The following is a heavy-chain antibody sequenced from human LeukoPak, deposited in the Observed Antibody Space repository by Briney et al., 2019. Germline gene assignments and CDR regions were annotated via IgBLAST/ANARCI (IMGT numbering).Heavy chain of an antibody. D-gene: IGHD1-26*01. CDR2: IYTSGST. CDR1: GGSISSYY. Sequence: NSSETLSLTCTVSGGSISSYYWSWIRQPAGKGLEWIGRIYTSGSTNYNPSLKSRVTMSVDTSKSQFSLKLSSVTAADTAVYYCAKQPKWELRPYFDYWGQGTLVTVSS. CDR3: AKQPKWELRPYFDY. V-gene: IGHV4-4*07. J-gene: IGHJ4*02.